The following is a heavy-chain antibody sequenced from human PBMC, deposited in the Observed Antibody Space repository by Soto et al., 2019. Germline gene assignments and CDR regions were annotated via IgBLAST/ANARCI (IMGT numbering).Heavy chain of an antibody. CDR2: IYYSGST. CDR3: ARTDTAIARGYYGMDV. D-gene: IGHD5-18*01. Sequence: SETLSLSCTVSGVSISSCYWSSLRQPPGKGLEWIGYIYYSGSTNYNPSLKSRVTISVDTSKNQFSLKLSSVTAADTAVYYCARTDTAIARGYYGMDVWGQGTTVT. V-gene: IGHV4-59*08. CDR1: GVSISSCY. J-gene: IGHJ6*02.